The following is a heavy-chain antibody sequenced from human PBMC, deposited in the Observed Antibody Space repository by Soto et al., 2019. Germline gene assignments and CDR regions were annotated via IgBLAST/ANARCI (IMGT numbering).Heavy chain of an antibody. CDR1: GYTFTSSA. CDR3: AADYYDSSGYYSLSSDY. Sequence: SVKVSCKASGYTFTSSAMRWVRQARGQGLEWIGWISVDSGNTNYAQKFQERVTMTGDMSTSTAYMELSSLRSEDTAVYYCAADYYDSSGYYSLSSDYWGQGTLVTVSS. J-gene: IGHJ4*02. D-gene: IGHD3-22*01. V-gene: IGHV1-58*02. CDR2: ISVDSGNT.